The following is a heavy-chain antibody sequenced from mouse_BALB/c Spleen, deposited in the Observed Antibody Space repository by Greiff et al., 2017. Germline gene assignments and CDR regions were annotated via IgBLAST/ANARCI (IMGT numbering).Heavy chain of an antibody. J-gene: IGHJ4*01. CDR2: IRNKANGYTT. CDR1: GFTFTDYY. CDR3: ARDSSGDYYAMDY. V-gene: IGHV7-3*02. Sequence: EVKLVESGGGLVQPGGSLRLSCATSGFTFTDYYMSWVRQPPGKSLEWLGFIRNKANGYTTEYSASVKGRFTISSDNSQSILYLQMNTLRAEDSATYYCARDSSGDYYAMDYWGQGTSVTVSS. D-gene: IGHD3-1*01.